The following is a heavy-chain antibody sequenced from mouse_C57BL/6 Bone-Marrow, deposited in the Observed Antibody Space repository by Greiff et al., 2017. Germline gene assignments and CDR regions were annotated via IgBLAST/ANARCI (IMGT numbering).Heavy chain of an antibody. CDR1: GYTFTTYP. V-gene: IGHV1-47*01. J-gene: IGHJ2*02. CDR2: FHPYNDDT. Sequence: VKLMESGAELVKPGASVKMSCKASGYTFTTYPIEWMKQNHGQSLEWIGNFHPYNDDTKYNEKFKGKATLTVEKSSSTVYLELSRLTSLNSAVYYCAGGGSCGGYYIDYWGQGTSLTVSS. CDR3: AGGGSCGGYYIDY. D-gene: IGHD1-1*02.